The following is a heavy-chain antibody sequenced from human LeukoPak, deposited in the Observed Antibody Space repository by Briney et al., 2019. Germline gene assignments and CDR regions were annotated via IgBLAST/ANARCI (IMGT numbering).Heavy chain of an antibody. CDR2: ISYDGSNK. CDR1: GFTFSSYA. CDR3: ARVQSWYGASFDY. D-gene: IGHD3-10*01. V-gene: IGHV3-30*04. J-gene: IGHJ4*02. Sequence: GGSLRLSCAASGFTFSSYAMHGVRQAPGKGLEGGAVISYDGSNKYYADSVKGRFTISRDNSKNTLYLQMNSLRAEDTAVYYCARVQSWYGASFDYWGQGTLVTVSS.